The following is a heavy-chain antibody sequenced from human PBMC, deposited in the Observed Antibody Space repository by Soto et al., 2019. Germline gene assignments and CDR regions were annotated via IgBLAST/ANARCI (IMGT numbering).Heavy chain of an antibody. J-gene: IGHJ6*02. CDR2: IIGSGGST. D-gene: IGHD5-18*01. Sequence: EGSLRLSCAASGFTFSNFAMDWVRQAPGKGLEWVSGIIGSGGSTYYADSVKCRFTISRDRSKATLYLRMNSLRAEVTAIYYFAKHGGYSFGPGDYYGMDIWGQGTTVTVSS. CDR1: GFTFSNFA. V-gene: IGHV3-23*01. CDR3: AKHGGYSFGPGDYYGMDI.